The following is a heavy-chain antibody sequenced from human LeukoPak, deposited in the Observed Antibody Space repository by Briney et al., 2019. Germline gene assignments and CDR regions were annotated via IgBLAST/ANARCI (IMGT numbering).Heavy chain of an antibody. CDR2: IKQERSEK. V-gene: IGHV3-7*01. Sequence: GGSLRLSCAASGFTFSRYWMSWVRQAPGKGREWVANIKQERSEKYYVDSAKGRLTISRDNAKNSLYLQMNSLRAEDTAVYYCARSENDILTGYSYYYYGMDVWGQGTTVTVSS. CDR1: GFTFSRYW. CDR3: ARSENDILTGYSYYYYGMDV. D-gene: IGHD3-9*01. J-gene: IGHJ6*01.